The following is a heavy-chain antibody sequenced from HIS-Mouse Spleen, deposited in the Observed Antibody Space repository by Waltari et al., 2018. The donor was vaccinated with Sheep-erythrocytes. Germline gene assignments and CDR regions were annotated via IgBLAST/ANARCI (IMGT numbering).Heavy chain of an antibody. CDR1: GFTFSSYS. Sequence: EVQLVESGGGLVQPGGSLRLSCAASGFTFSSYSMNWVRQAPGKGVGVVSYSSSSSSTITYADSVKGRFTISRDNAKNSLYLQMNRLRAEDTAVYYCARDPYEVGWYDYWGQGTLVTVSS. D-gene: IGHD6-19*01. CDR2: SSSSSSTI. J-gene: IGHJ4*02. V-gene: IGHV3-48*01. CDR3: ARDPYEVGWYDY.